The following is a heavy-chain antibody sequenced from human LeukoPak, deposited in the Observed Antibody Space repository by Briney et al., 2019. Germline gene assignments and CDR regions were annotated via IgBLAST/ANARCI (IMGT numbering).Heavy chain of an antibody. Sequence: PSETLSLTCTVSGGSISSSSYYWGWIRQPPGKGLEWIGSIYYSGSTYYNPSLKSRVTISVDTSKNQFSLKLSSVTAADTAVYYCAGSPYSSSWYDRRNWFAPWGQGTLVTVSS. CDR3: AGSPYSSSWYDRRNWFAP. CDR1: GGSISSSSYY. J-gene: IGHJ5*02. CDR2: IYYSGST. D-gene: IGHD6-13*01. V-gene: IGHV4-39*07.